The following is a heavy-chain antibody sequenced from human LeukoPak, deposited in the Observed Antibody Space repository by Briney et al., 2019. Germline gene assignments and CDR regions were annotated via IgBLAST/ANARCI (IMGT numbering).Heavy chain of an antibody. J-gene: IGHJ4*02. D-gene: IGHD2-8*01. Sequence: GGSLRLSCAASGFTFSSYSMNWVRQAPGKGLEWVSAISGSGGSTYYADSVKGRFTISRDNSKNTLYLQMNSLRAEDTAVYYCAKDRGISSWYTYWGQGTLVTVSS. CDR2: ISGSGGST. CDR1: GFTFSSYS. V-gene: IGHV3-23*01. CDR3: AKDRGISSWYTY.